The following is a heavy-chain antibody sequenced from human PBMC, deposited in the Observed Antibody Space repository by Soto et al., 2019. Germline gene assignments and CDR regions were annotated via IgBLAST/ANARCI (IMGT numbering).Heavy chain of an antibody. Sequence: SETLSLTCTVYGDSITNNHWWRWVRQPPGKGPELIGEIYHTGIANYNPSLESRVAFSVDKSKNQFSLSLTSVTAADTAVYYCVSKLGPYYYGLDVWGQGTTVTVSS. CDR2: IYHTGIA. V-gene: IGHV4-4*02. CDR3: VSKLGPYYYGLDV. D-gene: IGHD3-16*01. CDR1: GDSITNNHW. J-gene: IGHJ6*02.